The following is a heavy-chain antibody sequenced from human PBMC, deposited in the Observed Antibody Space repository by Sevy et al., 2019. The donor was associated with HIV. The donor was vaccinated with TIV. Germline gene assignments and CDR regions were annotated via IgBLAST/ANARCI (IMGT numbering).Heavy chain of an antibody. CDR2: ISSSSSDI. J-gene: IGHJ6*02. CDR1: GFTFSTYD. Sequence: GGSLRLSCAASGFTFSTYDMNWVRQAPGKGVEWISYISSSSSDIYYADSVKGRFTISRDNAKNSLFVQMHSLGAEDTAVYYCAREGGYTDQGMDVWGQGTTVTVSS. D-gene: IGHD5-12*01. CDR3: AREGGYTDQGMDV. V-gene: IGHV3-48*01.